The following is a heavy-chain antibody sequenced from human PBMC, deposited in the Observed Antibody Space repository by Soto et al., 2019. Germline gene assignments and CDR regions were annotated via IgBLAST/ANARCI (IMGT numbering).Heavy chain of an antibody. CDR2: ISGSGGST. Sequence: GGSLRLSCAASGFTFSSYAMSWVRQAPGKGLEWVSAISGSGGSTYYADSVKGRFTISRDNAKNTLYLQMNSLRAEDTDVYYCAKAEAKIIERTDAIFDYWGQGTLVTVSS. D-gene: IGHD1-1*01. V-gene: IGHV3-23*01. CDR1: GFTFSSYA. J-gene: IGHJ4*02. CDR3: AKAEAKIIERTDAIFDY.